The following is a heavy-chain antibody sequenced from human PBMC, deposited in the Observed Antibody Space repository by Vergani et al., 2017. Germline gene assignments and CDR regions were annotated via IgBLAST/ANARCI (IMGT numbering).Heavy chain of an antibody. J-gene: IGHJ2*01. CDR3: ARDWYYYGSGSSPQPHNWYFDL. Sequence: VQLQESGPGLVKPSETLSLTCTVSGGSISSYYWSWVRQAPGKGLEWVPVIYSGGSTYYADSVKGRFTISRDNSKNTLYLQMNSLRGEDTAVYYCARDWYYYGSGSSPQPHNWYFDLWGRGTLVTVSS. D-gene: IGHD3-10*01. CDR1: GGSISSYY. V-gene: IGHV3-66*01. CDR2: IYSGGST.